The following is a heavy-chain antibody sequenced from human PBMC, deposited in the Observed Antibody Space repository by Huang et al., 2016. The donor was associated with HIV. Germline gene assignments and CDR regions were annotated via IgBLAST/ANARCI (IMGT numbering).Heavy chain of an antibody. V-gene: IGHV4-39*02. Sequence: QVQLQESGQGLVKPSDTLFRTCIVSGDSVDSSYSYWGWVRQPPGKGLEWMGSIYSNGNPYSHKYLKSRITLSVDPAQNHFSLNLKTVTAADTAVYYCSRGPSTPATELWGQGTMVTVSS. CDR2: IYSNGNP. CDR3: SRGPSTPATEL. D-gene: IGHD1-1*01. J-gene: IGHJ3*01. CDR1: GDSVDSSYSY.